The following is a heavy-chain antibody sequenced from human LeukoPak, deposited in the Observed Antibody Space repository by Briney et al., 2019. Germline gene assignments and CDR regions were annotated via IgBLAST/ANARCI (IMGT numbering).Heavy chain of an antibody. Sequence: GGSLRLSCVGSGFTFSHAWMNWVRQAPGKGLEWIGRIKSKPDGGTTDYAAPVKGRFTISRDDSKNTVYLQMNSLKTEDTAVYYCATGDAVTVGLDYWGQGTLVTVSS. V-gene: IGHV3-15*01. CDR2: IKSKPDGGTT. CDR3: ATGDAVTVGLDY. D-gene: IGHD2-21*02. J-gene: IGHJ4*02. CDR1: GFTFSHAW.